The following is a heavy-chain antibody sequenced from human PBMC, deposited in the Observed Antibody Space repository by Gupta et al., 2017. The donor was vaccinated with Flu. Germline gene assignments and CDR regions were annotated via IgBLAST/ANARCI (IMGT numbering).Heavy chain of an antibody. CDR1: GFTFSSYG. J-gene: IGHJ4*02. V-gene: IGHV3-30*18. CDR3: AKDVLTGTGGDPDY. Sequence: QVQLVESGGGVVQPGRSLRLSCAASGFTFSSYGMHWVPQAPGKGLEWVAVISYDGSNKYYADSVKGRFTISRDNSKNTLYLQMNSLRAEDTAVYYCAKDVLTGTGGDPDYWGQGTLVTVSS. CDR2: ISYDGSNK. D-gene: IGHD1-20*01.